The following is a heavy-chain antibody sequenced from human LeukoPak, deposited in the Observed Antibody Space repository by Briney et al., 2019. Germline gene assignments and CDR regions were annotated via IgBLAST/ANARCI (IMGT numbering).Heavy chain of an antibody. J-gene: IGHJ4*02. CDR3: ARDRGRFGGFDY. CDR2: ISSSGST. CDR1: GDSISSGDYY. Sequence: PSETLSLTCTVSGDSISSGDYYWSWIRQPAGKGLEWIGRISSSGSTNYNPSLKSRVTISVDTSKNQFSLKLSSVTAADTAVYYCARDRGRFGGFDYWGQGTLVTVSS. D-gene: IGHD3-10*01. V-gene: IGHV4-61*02.